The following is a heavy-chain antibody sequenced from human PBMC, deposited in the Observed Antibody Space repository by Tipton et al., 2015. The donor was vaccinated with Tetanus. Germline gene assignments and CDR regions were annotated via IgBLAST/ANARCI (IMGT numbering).Heavy chain of an antibody. Sequence: LRLSCTVSGASISGYYWNWIRQPPGKGLEWIGYIHYSGSTNYNPSLRSRVTLSIDTSKTQFSLNLISVTPADTAVYYCAKEFQRARIRFFDSWGQGSQVTASS. V-gene: IGHV4-59*01. CDR3: AKEFQRARIRFFDS. J-gene: IGHJ4*02. CDR2: IHYSGST. D-gene: IGHD3-10*01. CDR1: GASISGYY.